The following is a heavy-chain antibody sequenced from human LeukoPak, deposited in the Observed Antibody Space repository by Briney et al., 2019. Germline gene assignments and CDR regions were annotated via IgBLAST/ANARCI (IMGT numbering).Heavy chain of an antibody. CDR2: ISYDGSNK. J-gene: IGHJ4*02. D-gene: IGHD3-22*01. V-gene: IGHV3-30*03. Sequence: GGSLRLSCAASGFTFSSYGMHWVRQAPGKGLEWVAVISYDGSNKYYADSVKGRFTISRDNSKNTLYLQMNSLRAEDTAVYYCAANQYYYDSSGYPLNYWGQGTLVTVSS. CDR3: AANQYYYDSSGYPLNY. CDR1: GFTFSSYG.